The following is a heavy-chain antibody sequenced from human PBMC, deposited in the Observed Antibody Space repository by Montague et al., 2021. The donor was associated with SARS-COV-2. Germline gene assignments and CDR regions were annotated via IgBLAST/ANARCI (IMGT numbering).Heavy chain of an antibody. J-gene: IGHJ3*01. CDR1: GGSISSGGYY. CDR3: ARAATITMIVVVIDAFNL. D-gene: IGHD3-22*01. Sequence: TLSLTCTVSGGSISSGGYYWSWIRQHPGKGLEWIGYIYYSGSTYYNPSLKSRVTISVDTSKNQFSLKLSSVTAADTAVYYCARAATITMIVVVIDAFNLWGQGTMVTVSS. V-gene: IGHV4-31*03. CDR2: IYYSGST.